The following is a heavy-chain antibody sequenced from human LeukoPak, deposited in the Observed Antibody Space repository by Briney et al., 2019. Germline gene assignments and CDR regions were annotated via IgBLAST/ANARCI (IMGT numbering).Heavy chain of an antibody. J-gene: IGHJ6*02. Sequence: GASVKVSCKASGYTFTSHDINWVRQATGQGLEWMGWISAYNGNTNYAQKLQGRVTMTTDTSTSTAYMELRSLRSDDTAVYYCARDITMVRGAPYYYYGMDVWGQGTTVTVSS. CDR2: ISAYNGNT. V-gene: IGHV1-18*01. D-gene: IGHD3-10*01. CDR3: ARDITMVRGAPYYYYGMDV. CDR1: GYTFTSHD.